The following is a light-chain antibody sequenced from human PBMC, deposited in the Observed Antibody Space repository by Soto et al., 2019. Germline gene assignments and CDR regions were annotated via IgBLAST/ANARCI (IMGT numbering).Light chain of an antibody. CDR1: GSNIGAGYD. J-gene: IGLJ1*01. CDR2: GDS. Sequence: QSVLTQPPSVSGAPGQRVTISCNGRGSNIGAGYDVHWYQHRPGTAPKLLVFGDSHRPSGVPDRFSGSKSGTSASLAITGLQAEDEGDYYCQSYDSTLDASYVFGTGTKVTVL. V-gene: IGLV1-40*01. CDR3: QSYDSTLDASYV.